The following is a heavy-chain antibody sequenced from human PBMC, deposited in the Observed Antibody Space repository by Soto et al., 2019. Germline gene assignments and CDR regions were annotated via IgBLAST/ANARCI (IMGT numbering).Heavy chain of an antibody. CDR2: IYYSGST. CDR3: AREFKIAVGGSDWFDP. D-gene: IGHD6-19*01. Sequence: SETLSLTCTVSGGSISSYYWSWIRQPPGKGLEWIGYIYYSGSTNYNPSLKSRVTISVDTSKNQFSLKLSSVTAADTAVYYCAREFKIAVGGSDWFDPWGQGTLVTVSS. J-gene: IGHJ5*02. V-gene: IGHV4-59*01. CDR1: GGSISSYY.